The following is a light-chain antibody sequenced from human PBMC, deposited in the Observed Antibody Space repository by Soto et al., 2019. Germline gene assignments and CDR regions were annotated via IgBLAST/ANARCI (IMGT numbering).Light chain of an antibody. CDR1: QSVDTY. CDR3: QQRYSWWT. J-gene: IGKJ1*01. CDR2: DAS. Sequence: EIVLTQSPVSLSLSPGERATLSCRASQSVDTYLAWYQQKPGQAPRLLISDASDRATGIPDRFSSSGSGTDFTLTISSLEPEDSAVYYCQQRYSWWTFGQGTKVEI. V-gene: IGKV3-11*01.